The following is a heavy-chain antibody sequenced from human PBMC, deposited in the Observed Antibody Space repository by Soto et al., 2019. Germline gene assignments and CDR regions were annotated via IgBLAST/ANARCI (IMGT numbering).Heavy chain of an antibody. CDR2: IIPIFGTA. V-gene: IGHV1-69*01. CDR3: ARMNVYAVSYYYYGMDV. CDR1: GGTFSSYA. D-gene: IGHD2-8*01. Sequence: QVQLVQSGAEVKKPGSSVKVSCKASGGTFSSYAISWVRQAPGQGLEWMGGIIPIFGTANYAQKFQGRVTITADESTSTAYMELSSLRSEATAVYYFARMNVYAVSYYYYGMDVWGQGTTVTVSS. J-gene: IGHJ6*02.